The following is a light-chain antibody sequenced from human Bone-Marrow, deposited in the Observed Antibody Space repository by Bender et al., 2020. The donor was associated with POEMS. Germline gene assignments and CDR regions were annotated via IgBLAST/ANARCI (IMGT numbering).Light chain of an antibody. CDR2: GKN. J-gene: IGLJ2*01. CDR3: NSRDSSANLV. V-gene: IGLV3-19*01. Sequence: SSELTQDPAVSVALGETVTITCQGDGLRFLYTSWYQQKPGQAPVLVIYGKNNRPSGIPDRFSGSSSGNTVSLTITGTQAEDEADYYCNSRDSSANLVFGGGTKLTVL. CDR1: GLRFLY.